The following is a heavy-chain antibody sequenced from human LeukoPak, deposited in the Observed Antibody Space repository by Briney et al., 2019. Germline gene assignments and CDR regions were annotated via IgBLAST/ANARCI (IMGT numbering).Heavy chain of an antibody. CDR3: ARDMYSSGWCSD. V-gene: IGHV1-8*01. CDR1: GYTFTSYD. CDR2: MNPNSGNT. Sequence: ASVRVSCKASGYTFTSYDINWVRQATGQGLEWMGWMNPNSGNTGYAQKFQGRVTMTRNTSISTAYMELSSLRSEDTAVYYCARDMYSSGWCSDWGQGTLVTVSS. D-gene: IGHD6-19*01. J-gene: IGHJ4*02.